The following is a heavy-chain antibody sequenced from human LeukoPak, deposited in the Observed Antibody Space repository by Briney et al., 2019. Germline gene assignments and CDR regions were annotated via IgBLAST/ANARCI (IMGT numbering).Heavy chain of an antibody. CDR3: AAVLRFLGGWFDP. Sequence: SETLSLTCTVSGGSISSSSYYWGWIRQPPGKGLEWIGSIYYSGSTYYNPSLKSRVTISVDTSKNQFSLKLSSVTAADTAVYYCAAVLRFLGGWFDPWGQGTLVTVSS. CDR1: GGSISSSSYY. D-gene: IGHD3-3*01. J-gene: IGHJ5*02. V-gene: IGHV4-39*01. CDR2: IYYSGST.